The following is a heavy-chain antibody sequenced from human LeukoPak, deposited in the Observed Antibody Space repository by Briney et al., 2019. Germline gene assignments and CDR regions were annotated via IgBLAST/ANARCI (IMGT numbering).Heavy chain of an antibody. CDR3: ARDYYDSSGDAFDI. D-gene: IGHD3-22*01. Sequence: SQTLSLTCTVSGGSISSGGYYWSWIRQPPGKGLEWIGYIYYSGSTNYNPSLKSRVTISVDTSKNQFSLKLSSVTAADTAVYYCARDYYDSSGDAFDIWGQGTMVTVSS. V-gene: IGHV4-61*08. CDR1: GGSISSGGYY. CDR2: IYYSGST. J-gene: IGHJ3*02.